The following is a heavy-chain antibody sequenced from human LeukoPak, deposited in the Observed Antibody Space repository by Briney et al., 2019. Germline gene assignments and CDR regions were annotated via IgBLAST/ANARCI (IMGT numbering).Heavy chain of an antibody. CDR1: GFTFSSYA. V-gene: IGHV3-23*01. CDR3: AKLAKYGSGSPIDY. CDR2: ISGSGGST. Sequence: GGSLRLSCAASGFTFSSYAMSWVRQAPGKGLEWVSAISGSGGSTYYADSVKGRFTISRDNSKNTPYLQMNSLRAEDTAVYYCAKLAKYGSGSPIDYWGQGTLVTVSS. D-gene: IGHD3-10*01. J-gene: IGHJ4*02.